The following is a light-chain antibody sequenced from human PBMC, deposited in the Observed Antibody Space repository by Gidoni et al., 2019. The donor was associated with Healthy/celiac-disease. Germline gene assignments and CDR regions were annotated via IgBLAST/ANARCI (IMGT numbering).Light chain of an antibody. CDR1: TGAVTSGHY. CDR2: DTS. Sequence: QAVVTQEPSLTVSPGGTVTLTCGSRTGAVTSGHYPYWFQQKPGQAPRTLIYDTSNKHSCTPARFSGSLLGGKAALTLSGAQPEDEAEYYCLLSYSGARVVFGGGTKLTVL. CDR3: LLSYSGARVV. J-gene: IGLJ2*01. V-gene: IGLV7-46*01.